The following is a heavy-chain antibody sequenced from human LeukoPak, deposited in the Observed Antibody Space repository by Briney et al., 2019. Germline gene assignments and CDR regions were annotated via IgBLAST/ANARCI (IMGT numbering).Heavy chain of an antibody. CDR2: IYDSGST. J-gene: IGHJ4*02. CDR1: GGSISSSSYY. V-gene: IGHV4-39*01. D-gene: IGHD3-3*01. CDR3: AGRPGSYESGHGDDF. Sequence: SETLSLTCTVSGGSISSSSYYWGWIRQPPGKGLEWIGSIYDSGSTYYNPSLKSRVTISVDTSKNQFSLKLNSVTAADTAVYYCAGRPGSYESGHGDDFWGRGTLVTVSS.